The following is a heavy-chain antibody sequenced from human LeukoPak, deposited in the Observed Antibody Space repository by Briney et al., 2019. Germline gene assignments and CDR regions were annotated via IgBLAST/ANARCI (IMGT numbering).Heavy chain of an antibody. Sequence: ASVKVSCKASGYTFTGYGISWVRQAPGQGLEWMGWIGAYNGNTNYAQKLQGRVTMTTDTSTSTAYMELRSLRSDDTAVYYCARDCSGGSCYSIWGQGTLVTVSS. CDR1: GYTFTGYG. CDR3: ARDCSGGSCYSI. D-gene: IGHD2-15*01. CDR2: IGAYNGNT. J-gene: IGHJ4*02. V-gene: IGHV1-18*01.